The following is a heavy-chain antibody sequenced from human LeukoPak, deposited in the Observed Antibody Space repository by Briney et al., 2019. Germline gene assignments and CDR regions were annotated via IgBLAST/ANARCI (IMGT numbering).Heavy chain of an antibody. J-gene: IGHJ3*02. CDR3: ARSDGSSWGYYDAFDI. CDR1: GFTFSSSA. D-gene: IGHD6-13*01. V-gene: IGHV3-23*01. Sequence: QAGGSLRLSCAASGFTFSSSAMTRFRQAPGKGLEWVSSLTGGSDNSEHADSVKGRFSISRDNSKNTLYLQMNSLTAEDTAVYYCARSDGSSWGYYDAFDIWGQGTMVTVSS. CDR2: LTGGSDNS.